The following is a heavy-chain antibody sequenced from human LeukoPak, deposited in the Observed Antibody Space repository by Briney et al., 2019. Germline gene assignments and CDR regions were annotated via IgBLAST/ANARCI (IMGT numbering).Heavy chain of an antibody. CDR2: IYYSGST. J-gene: IGHJ5*02. CDR1: GGSISSYY. Sequence: SETLSLTCTVSGGSISSYYWSWIRQPPGKGLEWIGYIYYSGSTYYNPSLKSRVTISVDTSKNQFSLKLSSVTAADTAVYYCARVEYSSSFWFDPWGQGTLVTVSS. CDR3: ARVEYSSSFWFDP. D-gene: IGHD6-13*01. V-gene: IGHV4-59*12.